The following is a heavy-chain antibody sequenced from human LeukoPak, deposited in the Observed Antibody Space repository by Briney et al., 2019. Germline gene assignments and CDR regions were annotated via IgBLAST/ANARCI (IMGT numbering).Heavy chain of an antibody. J-gene: IGHJ5*02. CDR3: ASQVLITIFGVVTDLNWFDP. CDR1: GGTFSSYA. Sequence: SVKVSCKASGGTFSSYAISWVRQAPGQGLEWMGGIIPIFGTANYAQKFQGRVTITADESTSTAYMELSSLRSEDTAVYYCASQVLITIFGVVTDLNWFDPWGQGTLVTVSS. CDR2: IIPIFGTA. D-gene: IGHD3-3*01. V-gene: IGHV1-69*13.